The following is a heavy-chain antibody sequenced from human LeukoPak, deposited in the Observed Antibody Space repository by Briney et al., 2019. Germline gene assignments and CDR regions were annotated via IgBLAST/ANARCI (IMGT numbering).Heavy chain of an antibody. CDR3: ARGHNSGWGD. D-gene: IGHD6-19*01. CDR2: INPNSGGT. CDR1: GYTFVNFG. Sequence: ASVKVSCKASGYTFVNFGLIWVRQAPGQGLEWMGWINPNSGGTNYAQKFQGRVTMTRDTSISTAYMELSRLRYDDTALYYCARGHNSGWGDWGQGTLVTVSS. J-gene: IGHJ4*02. V-gene: IGHV1-2*02.